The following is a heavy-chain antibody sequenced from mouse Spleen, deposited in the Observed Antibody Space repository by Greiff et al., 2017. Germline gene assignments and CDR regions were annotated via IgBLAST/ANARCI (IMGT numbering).Heavy chain of an antibody. J-gene: IGHJ1*01. CDR3: ARDADYDGSWRYFDV. CDR1: GFTFSDFY. D-gene: IGHD1-1*01. Sequence: EVQLVESGGGLVQSGRSLRLSCATSGFTFSDFYMEWVRQAPGKGLEWIAASRNKANDYTTEYSASVKGRFIVSRDTSQSILYLQMNALRAEDTAIYYCARDADYDGSWRYFDVWGAGTTVTVSS. CDR2: SRNKANDYTT. V-gene: IGHV7-1*01.